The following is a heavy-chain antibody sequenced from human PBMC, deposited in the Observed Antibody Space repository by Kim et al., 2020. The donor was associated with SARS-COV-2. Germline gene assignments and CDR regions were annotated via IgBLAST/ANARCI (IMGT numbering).Heavy chain of an antibody. V-gene: IGHV3-72*01. J-gene: IGHJ4*02. D-gene: IGHD3-22*01. CDR2: TRNKANSYTT. CDR1: GFTFSDHY. Sequence: GGSLRLSCAASGFTFSDHYMDWVRQAPGKGLEWVGRTRNKANSYTTEYAASVKGSFTISRDDSKNSLYMQMNSLKTEDTAVYYCARAGSSGYYLGDYWGQGTLVTVSS. CDR3: ARAGSSGYYLGDY.